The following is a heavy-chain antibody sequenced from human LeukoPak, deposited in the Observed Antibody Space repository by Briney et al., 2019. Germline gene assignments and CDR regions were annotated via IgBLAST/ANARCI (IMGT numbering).Heavy chain of an antibody. V-gene: IGHV4-30-2*01. CDR1: GGPISSGGFS. Sequence: PSETLSLTCTVSGGPISSGGFSWTWIRQPPGKGLEWIGYIFQSGSPSYNPSLRSRVTISVDTSTNQFSLRLNSVTAADTAMYYCARDRAGLGLLDFWGRGTMVTVFS. J-gene: IGHJ3*01. D-gene: IGHD1-26*01. CDR2: IFQSGSP. CDR3: ARDRAGLGLLDF.